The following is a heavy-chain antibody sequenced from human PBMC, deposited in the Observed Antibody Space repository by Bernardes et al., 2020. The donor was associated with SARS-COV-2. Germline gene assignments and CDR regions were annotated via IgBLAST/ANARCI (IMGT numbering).Heavy chain of an antibody. CDR1: GGSISTYY. CDR3: ARQPDGIAAEDPFDP. J-gene: IGHJ5*02. Sequence: TLSLTCNVSGGSISTYYWSWIRQPPGKGLEWIGYIYFVGSTRYNPSLKGRITISVDTSKNQFSLRLSSVTAADTAVYYCARQPDGIAAEDPFDPWGQGTLVTVSS. D-gene: IGHD6-13*01. V-gene: IGHV4-59*08. CDR2: IYFVGST.